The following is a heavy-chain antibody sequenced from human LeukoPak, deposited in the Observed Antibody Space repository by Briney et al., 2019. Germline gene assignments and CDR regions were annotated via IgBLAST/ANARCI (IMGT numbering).Heavy chain of an antibody. CDR1: GGSISSYY. D-gene: IGHD2-2*01. V-gene: IGHV4-59*01. CDR3: ARDSSLDAFDI. J-gene: IGHJ3*02. Sequence: SETLSLTCTVSGGSISSYYWSWIRQPPGKGLEWIGYIYYSGSTNYNPSLKSRVTISVDTSKNQFSLKLSSVTAADTAVYHCARDSSLDAFDIWGQGTMVTVSS. CDR2: IYYSGST.